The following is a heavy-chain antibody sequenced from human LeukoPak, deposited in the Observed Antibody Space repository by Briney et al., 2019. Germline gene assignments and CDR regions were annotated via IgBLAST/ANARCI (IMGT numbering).Heavy chain of an antibody. V-gene: IGHV4-59*01. CDR2: IYYSGST. J-gene: IGHJ4*02. D-gene: IGHD3-22*01. CDR1: GGSISRYY. CDR3: ARGYYDSSGCSYPFDY. Sequence: SETLSLTCTVSGGSISRYYWNWIRQPPGKGLEWIGYIYYSGSTNYNPSLKSRVTISVDTSKNQFSLKLSSVTAADTAVYYCARGYYDSSGCSYPFDYWGQGTLVTVSS.